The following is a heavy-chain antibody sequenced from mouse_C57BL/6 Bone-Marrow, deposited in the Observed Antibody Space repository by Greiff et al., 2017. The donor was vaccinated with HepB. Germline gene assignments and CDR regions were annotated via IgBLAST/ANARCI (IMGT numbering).Heavy chain of an antibody. V-gene: IGHV1-64*01. D-gene: IGHD2-4*01. J-gene: IGHJ4*01. Sequence: QVQLQQPGAELVKPGASVKLSCKASGYTFTSYWMHWVKQRPGQGLEWIGMIHPNSGSTNYNEKFKSKATLTVDKSSSTAYMQLSSLTSEDSAVNYCARYDYDFYYYAMDYWGQGTSVTVSS. CDR1: GYTFTSYW. CDR2: IHPNSGST. CDR3: ARYDYDFYYYAMDY.